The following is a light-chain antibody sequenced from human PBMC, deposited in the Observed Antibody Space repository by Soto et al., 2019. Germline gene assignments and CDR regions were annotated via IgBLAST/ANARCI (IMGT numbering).Light chain of an antibody. CDR1: QGVSAY. CDR2: AVS. V-gene: IGKV3-11*01. CDR3: QQRSFWPFT. J-gene: IGKJ5*01. Sequence: IQMPQSPATLSASLGERATLSCRASQGVSAYLAWYQQKAGQAPSLLIYAVSNRASGIPARFSGSGSGTNFTLTISSLQPEDFAIYYCQQRSFWPFTFGQGTRLEIK.